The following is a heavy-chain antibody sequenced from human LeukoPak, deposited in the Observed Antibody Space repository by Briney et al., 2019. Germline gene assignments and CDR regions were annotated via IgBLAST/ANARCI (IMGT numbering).Heavy chain of an antibody. CDR2: IYPGDSDT. CDR3: AGCVINDAFDI. J-gene: IGHJ3*02. V-gene: IGHV5-51*01. CDR1: GYSLISYW. Sequence: GESLKISCKGSGYSLISYWIGWVRQMPGKGLEWMGIIYPGDSDTRYSPSFQGQVTISADKSISTACLQWSSLKASDTAMYYWAGCVINDAFDIWGQGTMVTVSS. D-gene: IGHD3-16*02.